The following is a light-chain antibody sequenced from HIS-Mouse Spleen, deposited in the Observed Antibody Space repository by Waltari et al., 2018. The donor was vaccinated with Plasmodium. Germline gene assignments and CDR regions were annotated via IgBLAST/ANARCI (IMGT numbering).Light chain of an antibody. V-gene: IGLV3-1*01. CDR2: QDS. CDR1: KLVDNY. CDR3: QAWDSSTAVV. Sequence: SYELTQPPSVSVSPGQTASITCSGAKLVDNYACWYQQKPGQSPVLVIYQDSKRPSGIPERFSGSNSGNTATLTISGTQAMDEADYYCQAWDSSTAVVFGGGTKLTVL. J-gene: IGLJ2*01.